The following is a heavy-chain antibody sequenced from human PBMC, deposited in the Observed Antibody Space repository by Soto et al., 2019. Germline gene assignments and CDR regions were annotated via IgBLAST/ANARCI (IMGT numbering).Heavy chain of an antibody. CDR3: ARDKGRQQLGGNYYYILDV. D-gene: IGHD3-10*01. Sequence: QVQLEQYGAEVKKPGSSVKVSCKASGGTFSNSAISWVRQAPGQGLEWMGGIMPIFRTPDYAQKFQGRVTITADESTSTVYMELSGLKSDDTAVYYCARDKGRQQLGGNYYYILDVWGQGTTVTVSS. J-gene: IGHJ6*02. CDR2: IMPIFRTP. CDR1: GGTFSNSA. V-gene: IGHV1-69*12.